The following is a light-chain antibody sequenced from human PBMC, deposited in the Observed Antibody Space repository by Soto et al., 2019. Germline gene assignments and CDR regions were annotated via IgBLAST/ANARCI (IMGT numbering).Light chain of an antibody. CDR2: DVN. V-gene: IGLV2-14*01. Sequence: QSALTQPASVSGSPGQSITLSCTGTSSDIGGYDFVSWYQRYPGKAPKLIIYDVNNRPSGVSHRFSGSKSSNTASLTISGLQAEDEADYYYTSYASSSTHVVFGGGTKLTVL. CDR1: SSDIGGYDF. CDR3: TSYASSSTHVV. J-gene: IGLJ2*01.